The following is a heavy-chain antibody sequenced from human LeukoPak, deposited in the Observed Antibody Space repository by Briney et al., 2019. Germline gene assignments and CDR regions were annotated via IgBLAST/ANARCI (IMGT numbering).Heavy chain of an antibody. Sequence: GGFLRLSCAASGFTFSSYAMSWVRQAPGKGLEWVSAISGSGGSTYYADTVKGRFTISRDNSKNTLYLQMHSLRAEDTAVYYCARDPYCSGGSCYQGWGQGTLVTVSS. J-gene: IGHJ4*02. D-gene: IGHD2-15*01. CDR3: ARDPYCSGGSCYQG. V-gene: IGHV3-23*01. CDR1: GFTFSSYA. CDR2: ISGSGGST.